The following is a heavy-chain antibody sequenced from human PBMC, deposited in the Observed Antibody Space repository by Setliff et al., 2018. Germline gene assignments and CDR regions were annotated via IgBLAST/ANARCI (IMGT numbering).Heavy chain of an antibody. CDR1: GGSISSYY. V-gene: IGHV4-59*01. J-gene: IGHJ3*02. CDR2: IYYSGST. D-gene: IGHD2-21*01. CDR3: ARGVVVGVSNAFDI. Sequence: PSETLSLTCTVSGGSISSYYWSWLRQPPGKGLEWIGYIYYSGSTNYNPSLKSRVTISVDTSKNQFSLKLSSVTAADTAVYYCARGVVVGVSNAFDIWGQGTMVTVSS.